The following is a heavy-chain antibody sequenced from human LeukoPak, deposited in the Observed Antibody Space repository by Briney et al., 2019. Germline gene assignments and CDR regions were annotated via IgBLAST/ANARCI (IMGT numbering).Heavy chain of an antibody. D-gene: IGHD3-3*01. CDR2: ITSSSSTI. Sequence: GGSLRLSCAASGFTFNDYSMNWVRQAPGKGLEWVSYITSSSSTIYYTDSVKGRFTISRDNAKNSLYLQMNSLRAEDTAMYYRARARFLESYFDYWGQGTLVTVSS. CDR1: GFTFNDYS. V-gene: IGHV3-48*01. J-gene: IGHJ4*02. CDR3: ARARFLESYFDY.